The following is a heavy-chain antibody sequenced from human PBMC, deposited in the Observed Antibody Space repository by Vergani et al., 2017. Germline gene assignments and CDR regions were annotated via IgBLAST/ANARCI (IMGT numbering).Heavy chain of an antibody. V-gene: IGHV4-39*07. Sequence: QLQLQESGPGLVKPSETLSLTCTVSGGSISSSSYYWGWIRQPPGKGLEWIGSIYYSGSTYYNPSLKSRVTISVDTSKNQFSLKLSSVTAADTAVYYCAREVPAAINSYYYYGMDVWGQGTTVTVSS. CDR1: GGSISSSSYY. CDR2: IYYSGST. J-gene: IGHJ6*02. CDR3: AREVPAAINSYYYYGMDV. D-gene: IGHD2-2*01.